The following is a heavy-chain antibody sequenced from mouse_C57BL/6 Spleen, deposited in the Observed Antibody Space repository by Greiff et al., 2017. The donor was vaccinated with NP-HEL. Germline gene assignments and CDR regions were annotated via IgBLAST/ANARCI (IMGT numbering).Heavy chain of an antibody. V-gene: IGHV1-19*01. D-gene: IGHD1-1*01. J-gene: IGHJ4*01. CDR1: GYTFTDYY. CDR3: ARSGVTTVVARAMDY. CDR2: INPYNGGT. Sequence: EVQLQQSGPVLVKPGASVKMSCKASGYTFTDYYMNWVKQSHGKSLEWIGVINPYNGGTSYNQKFKGKATLTVDKSSSTAYMELNSLTSEDSAVYDGARSGVTTVVARAMDYWGQGTSVTVSS.